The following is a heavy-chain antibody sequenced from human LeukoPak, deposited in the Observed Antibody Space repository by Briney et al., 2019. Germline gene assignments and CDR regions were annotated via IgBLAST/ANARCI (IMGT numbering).Heavy chain of an antibody. CDR3: AREVVIFPDYYYYGMDV. D-gene: IGHD3-9*01. CDR1: GFTVSSNY. CDR2: IYSGGST. J-gene: IGHJ6*02. Sequence: AGGSLRLSCAASGFTVSSNYMSWVRQAPGKGLEWVSVIYSGGSTYYADSVKGRFTISRDNSKNTLYLQMNSLRAEDTAVYYCAREVVIFPDYYYYGMDVWGQGTTVTVSS. V-gene: IGHV3-53*01.